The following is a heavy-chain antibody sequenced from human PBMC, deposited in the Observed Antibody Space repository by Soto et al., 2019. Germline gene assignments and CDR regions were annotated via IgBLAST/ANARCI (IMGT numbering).Heavy chain of an antibody. CDR1: GFTFSSYA. J-gene: IGHJ4*02. CDR3: AKAGDHSYFDY. CDR2: ISPSGGST. V-gene: IGHV3-23*01. Sequence: EVQLLESGGGLVQPGGSLRLSCAASGFTFSSYAMNWVRQAPGKGLEWVSAISPSGGSTYYADSVKGRFTISRDNSKNTLHVQMNSLRAEDTAVYYCAKAGDHSYFDYWGQGTLVTVSS. D-gene: IGHD3-10*01.